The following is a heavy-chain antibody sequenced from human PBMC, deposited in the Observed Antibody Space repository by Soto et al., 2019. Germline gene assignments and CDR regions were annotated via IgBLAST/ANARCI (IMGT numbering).Heavy chain of an antibody. D-gene: IGHD3-16*01. CDR3: ARARGIRIDY. CDR2: INPNSGGT. J-gene: IGHJ4*02. V-gene: IGHV1-2*04. CDR1: GYTFTGYY. Sequence: ASVKVSCKASGYTFTGYYMHWVRQAPGQGLEWMRWINPNSGGTNYAQKFQGWVIMTRDTSISTAYMELSRLRSDDTAVYYCARARGIRIDYWGQGTLVTVSA.